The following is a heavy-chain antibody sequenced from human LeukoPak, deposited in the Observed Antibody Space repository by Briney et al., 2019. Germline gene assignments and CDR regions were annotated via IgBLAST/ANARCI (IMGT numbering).Heavy chain of an antibody. Sequence: SGPTLVNPTQTLTLTCSFSGFSLSTRGTCVSWIRQPPGKALEWLARIDWDDDKYYSTSLKTRLTISKDISTHQVVLTMTNMDPMDTATYFCARVITASGILDYWGQGTLVSVAS. D-gene: IGHD6-13*01. CDR3: ARVITASGILDY. CDR2: IDWDDDK. CDR1: GFSLSTRGTC. V-gene: IGHV2-70*11. J-gene: IGHJ4*02.